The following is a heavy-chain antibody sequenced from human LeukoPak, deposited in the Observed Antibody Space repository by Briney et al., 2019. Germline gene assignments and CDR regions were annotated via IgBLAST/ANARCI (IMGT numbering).Heavy chain of an antibody. V-gene: IGHV3-21*04. CDR2: ISSSRSYI. J-gene: IGHJ4*02. CDR1: GFTFSSYS. D-gene: IGHD4-17*01. Sequence: GGSLRLSCAASGFTFSSYSMNWVRQAPGKGLEWVSFISSSRSYIYYADSVKGRFTISRDNAKNSLYLQMNSLRAEDTAVYYCARDIDNGDYVVYWGQGTLVTV. CDR3: ARDIDNGDYVVY.